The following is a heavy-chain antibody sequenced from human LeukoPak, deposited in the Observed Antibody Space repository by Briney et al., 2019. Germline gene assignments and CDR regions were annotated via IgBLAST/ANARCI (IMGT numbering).Heavy chain of an antibody. CDR1: GGSISNYY. D-gene: IGHD5-12*01. CDR2: IYYSVST. J-gene: IGHJ4*02. Sequence: SETLSLTCTVSGGSISNYYWSWIRQPPGKGLEWIWYIYYSVSTTYNPYPKSRVTIPSHTTKNQLSLKMRSVTAADTAVYYCARLSGYHWESFYDYWGQGTLVTVSS. V-gene: IGHV4-59*01. CDR3: ARLSGYHWESFYDY.